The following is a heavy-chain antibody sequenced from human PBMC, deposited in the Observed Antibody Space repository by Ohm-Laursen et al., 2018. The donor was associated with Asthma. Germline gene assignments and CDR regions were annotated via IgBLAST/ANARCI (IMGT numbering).Heavy chain of an antibody. V-gene: IGHV4-31*02. Sequence: QTLSLTCSVSGGSIISGGYYWSWIRQHPGKGLVGIGNIYYRGNAYYNPYLKSRVTIGLDTSKNQFSLNLNSVTAADTAVYSCARVSCTGGSCFIEHWAQGTLVTVSS. CDR2: IYYRGNA. D-gene: IGHD2-15*01. J-gene: IGHJ1*01. CDR1: GGSIISGGYY. CDR3: ARVSCTGGSCFIEH.